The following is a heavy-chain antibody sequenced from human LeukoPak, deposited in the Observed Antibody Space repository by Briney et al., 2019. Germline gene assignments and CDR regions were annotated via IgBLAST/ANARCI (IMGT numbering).Heavy chain of an antibody. J-gene: IGHJ6*03. CDR3: AREDSGSYYNFYYFYMDV. CDR2: IYPSGST. Sequence: SETLSLTCSVSGGSFSNHFWSWVRQPAGKGLEWIGRIYPSGSTNYNPSLKSRVTLSVDTSKTQFYLSLSSVTAADTAVYYCAREDSGSYYNFYYFYMDVWGKGTTVTISS. CDR1: GGSFSNHF. V-gene: IGHV4-4*07. D-gene: IGHD3-10*01.